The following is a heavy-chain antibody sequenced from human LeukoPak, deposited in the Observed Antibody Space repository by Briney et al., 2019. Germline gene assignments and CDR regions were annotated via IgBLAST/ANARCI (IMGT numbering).Heavy chain of an antibody. CDR3: ARGFSYDILTGTNWFDP. D-gene: IGHD3-9*01. J-gene: IGHJ5*02. CDR2: INHSGST. V-gene: IGHV4-34*01. CDR1: GGSFSGYY. Sequence: ASETLSLTCAVYGGSFSGYYWSWIRQPPGKGLEWIGEINHSGSTNYNPSLKSRVTISVDTSKNQFSLKLSSVTAADTAVYYCARGFSYDILTGTNWFDPWGQGTLVTVSS.